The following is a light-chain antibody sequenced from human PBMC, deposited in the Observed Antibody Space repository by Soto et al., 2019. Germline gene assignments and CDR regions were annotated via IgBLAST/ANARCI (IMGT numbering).Light chain of an antibody. Sequence: AIQLTQSPSSLSASVGDRLTITCRASQGISTYLNWYQQKPGKAPQVLIFDASNLESGVPSRLSGSGSGTEFSLTITSMQPDDFAAYYCQHYGGMWTFGHGTKVDIK. CDR3: QHYGGMWT. V-gene: IGKV1-13*02. J-gene: IGKJ1*01. CDR1: QGISTY. CDR2: DAS.